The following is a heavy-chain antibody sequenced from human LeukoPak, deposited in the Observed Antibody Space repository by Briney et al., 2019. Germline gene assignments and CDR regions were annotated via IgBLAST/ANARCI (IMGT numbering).Heavy chain of an antibody. Sequence: GASVKVSCKASRYSFGRHDINWVRQATGQGLEWMGWMNPNSGNTGYAQKFQGRLTITRNTSITTAYMELSSLRSEDTAVFYCAIGPYCCSLSCPYYMDVWGKGTTVTVSS. V-gene: IGHV1-8*03. CDR2: MNPNSGNT. D-gene: IGHD2-2*01. CDR3: AIGPYCCSLSCPYYMDV. CDR1: RYSFGRHD. J-gene: IGHJ6*03.